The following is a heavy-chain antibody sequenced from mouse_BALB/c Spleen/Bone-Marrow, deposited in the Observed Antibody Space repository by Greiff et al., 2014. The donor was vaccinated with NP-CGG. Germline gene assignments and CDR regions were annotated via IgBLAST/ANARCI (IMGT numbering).Heavy chain of an antibody. CDR3: ARGGGYDGYYGLAY. D-gene: IGHD2-3*01. V-gene: IGHV1S29*02. J-gene: IGHJ3*01. Sequence: SGPELVKPGASVKISCKASGYTFTDYNMHWVKQSHGKSLEWIGYIYPYNGGTGYNQKFKSKATLTVDNSSSTAYMELRSLTSEDSAVYYCARGGGYDGYYGLAYWGQGTLVTVSA. CDR2: IYPYNGGT. CDR1: GYTFTDYN.